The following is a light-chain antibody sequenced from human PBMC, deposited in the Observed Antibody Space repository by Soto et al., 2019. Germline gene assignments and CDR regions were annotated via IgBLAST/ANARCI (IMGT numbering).Light chain of an antibody. CDR1: QSVSSN. V-gene: IGKV3-15*01. J-gene: IGKJ5*01. CDR2: GAS. CDR3: QQRSNWPTIG. Sequence: EIVMTQSPATLSVSPGERATLSCRASQSVSSNLAWYQQKPGQAPRLLIYGASTRATGIPARFSGSGSGTDFTLTISSLEPEDFAVYYCQQRSNWPTIGFGQGTRLEIK.